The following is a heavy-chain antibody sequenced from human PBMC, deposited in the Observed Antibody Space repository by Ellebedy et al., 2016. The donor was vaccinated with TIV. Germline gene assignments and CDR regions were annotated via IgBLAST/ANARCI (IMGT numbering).Heavy chain of an antibody. Sequence: GESLKISCAASEFTVSTNYMTWVRQAPGKGLEWVSVIYSGGSTYYADSVKGRFTISRDNSKNTLYLQLNSLRAEDTAVYYCARASFYDVDLSGWYFDIWGRGTPVTVSS. V-gene: IGHV3-66*01. CDR3: ARASFYDVDLSGWYFDI. J-gene: IGHJ2*01. D-gene: IGHD3-10*02. CDR1: EFTVSTNY. CDR2: IYSGGST.